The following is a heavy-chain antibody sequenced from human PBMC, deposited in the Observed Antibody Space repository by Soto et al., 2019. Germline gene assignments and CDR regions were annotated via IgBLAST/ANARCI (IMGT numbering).Heavy chain of an antibody. CDR1: GFSLTTSGVG. V-gene: IGHV2-5*01. Sequence: QITLKESGPTLVKPTQTLTLTCTFSGFSLTTSGVGVGWIRQPPGKALEWRAVIYWNDIKRYSPSLMSRLTITKDTSKHQVVLTMTIMDPVDTATYSCAHTDLVHWYLDYWGRGTMVTVSS. J-gene: IGHJ4*02. CDR2: IYWNDIK. CDR3: AHTDLVHWYLDY. D-gene: IGHD2-8*02.